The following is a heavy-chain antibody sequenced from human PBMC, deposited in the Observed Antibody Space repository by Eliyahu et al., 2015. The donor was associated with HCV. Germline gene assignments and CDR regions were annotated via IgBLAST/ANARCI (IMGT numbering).Heavy chain of an antibody. D-gene: IGHD4-23*01. Sequence: SSYAMHWVRQAPGKGLEWVAVISYDGSNKYYADSVKGRFTISRDNSKNTLYLQMNSLRAEDTAVYYCARQSYGGRPYYFDYWGQETLVTVSS. CDR2: ISYDGSNK. CDR3: ARQSYGGRPYYFDY. V-gene: IGHV3-30-3*01. CDR1: SSYA. J-gene: IGHJ4*02.